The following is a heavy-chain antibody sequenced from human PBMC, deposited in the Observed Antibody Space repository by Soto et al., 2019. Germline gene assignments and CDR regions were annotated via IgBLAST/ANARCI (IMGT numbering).Heavy chain of an antibody. D-gene: IGHD6-19*01. CDR3: ARAAVQQWLGPPCDY. V-gene: IGHV1-69*13. Sequence: GASVKVSCKASGGTFSSYAISWVRQAPGQGLEWMGGIIPIFGTANYAQKFQGRVTITADESTSTAYMELSSLRSEDTAVYYCARAAVQQWLGPPCDYWGQGTLVTVSS. CDR1: GGTFSSYA. J-gene: IGHJ4*02. CDR2: IIPIFGTA.